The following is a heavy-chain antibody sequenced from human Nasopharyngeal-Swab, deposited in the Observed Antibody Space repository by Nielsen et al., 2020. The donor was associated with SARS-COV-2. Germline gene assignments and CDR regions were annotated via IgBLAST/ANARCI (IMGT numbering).Heavy chain of an antibody. D-gene: IGHD6-6*01. CDR2: ISYDERNK. CDR1: GFTFSSYG. V-gene: IGHV3-30*03. Sequence: GESLKISCAASGFTFSSYGMHWVRQAPGKGLEWVAAISYDERNKYYADSVKGRFTISRDNSRNTLSLQMHSLRAEDTAVYYCTRDDGQLGDYWGQGTLVTVSS. CDR3: TRDDGQLGDY. J-gene: IGHJ4*02.